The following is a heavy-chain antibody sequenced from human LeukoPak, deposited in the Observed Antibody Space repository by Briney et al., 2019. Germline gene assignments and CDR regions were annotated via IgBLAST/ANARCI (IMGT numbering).Heavy chain of an antibody. V-gene: IGHV4-30-4*08. CDR2: ISYSGST. J-gene: IGHJ6*03. CDR3: ARDENSYYMDV. CDR1: GVSISSGDYY. Sequence: PSETLSLTRAVSGVSISSGDYYWTWIRQPPGKGLERIGYISYSGSTYYNPSLKSGITISLDTSKNQFSLKVTSVTAADTAVYYCARDENSYYMDVWGTGTTVTVSS.